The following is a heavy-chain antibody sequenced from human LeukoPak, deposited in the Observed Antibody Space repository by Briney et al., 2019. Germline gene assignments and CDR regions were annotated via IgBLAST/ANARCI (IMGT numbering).Heavy chain of an antibody. V-gene: IGHV5-51*01. CDR2: IYPGDSDT. D-gene: IGHD3-22*01. CDR3: ASIINYYDSSGYYYPFDY. Sequence: GESLKISCKGSGYSFTSYWIGWVRQMPGKGLEWMGIIYPGDSDTRYSPSFQGQVTISADKSISTAYLQWSSLKAPDTAMYYCASIINYYDSSGYYYPFDYWGQGTLVTVSS. CDR1: GYSFTSYW. J-gene: IGHJ4*02.